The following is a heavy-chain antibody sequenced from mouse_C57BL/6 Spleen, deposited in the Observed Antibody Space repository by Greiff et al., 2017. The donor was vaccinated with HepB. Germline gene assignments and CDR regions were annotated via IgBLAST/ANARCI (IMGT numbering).Heavy chain of an antibody. D-gene: IGHD1-1*01. J-gene: IGHJ2*01. CDR2: IDPSDSYT. Sequence: QVQLQQPGAELVMPGASVKLSCKASGYTFTSYWMHWVKQRPGQGLEWIGEIDPSDSYTNYNQKFKGKSTLTVDKSSSTAYMQLRSLTSEDSAVYYCARRIYYYGSSYFDYWGQGTTLTVSS. V-gene: IGHV1-69*01. CDR1: GYTFTSYW. CDR3: ARRIYYYGSSYFDY.